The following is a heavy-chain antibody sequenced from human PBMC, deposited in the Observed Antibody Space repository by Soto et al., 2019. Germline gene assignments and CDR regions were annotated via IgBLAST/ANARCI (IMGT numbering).Heavy chain of an antibody. J-gene: IGHJ4*02. Sequence: NPSETLSLTCNVPGGSISSYYWSWIRQPQGKGLEWIGYIYYSGSTNYNPSLKSRVTISVDTSKNQFSLKLSSVTAADTAVYYCARDRTGYYPVPFDYWGQGTLVTVSS. CDR2: IYYSGST. V-gene: IGHV4-59*01. CDR3: ARDRTGYYPVPFDY. D-gene: IGHD3-9*01. CDR1: GGSISSYY.